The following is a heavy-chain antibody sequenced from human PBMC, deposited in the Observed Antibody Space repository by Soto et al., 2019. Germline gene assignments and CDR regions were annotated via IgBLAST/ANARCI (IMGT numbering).Heavy chain of an antibody. CDR3: AKDREDIVVVVAAKLGAFDI. CDR1: GFTFSSYA. D-gene: IGHD2-15*01. V-gene: IGHV3-23*01. J-gene: IGHJ3*02. CDR2: ISGSGGST. Sequence: PGGSLRLSCAASGFTFSSYAMSWVRQAPGKGLEWVSAISGSGGSTYYADSVKGRFTISRDNSKNTLYLQMNSLRAEDTAVYYCAKDREDIVVVVAAKLGAFDIWGQGTTVTVSS.